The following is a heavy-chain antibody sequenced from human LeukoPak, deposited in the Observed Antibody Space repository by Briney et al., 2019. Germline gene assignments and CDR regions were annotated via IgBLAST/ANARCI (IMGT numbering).Heavy chain of an antibody. D-gene: IGHD3-3*01. CDR3: ARSADHDFWSGYSPLELDYGMDV. V-gene: IGHV1-2*04. J-gene: IGHJ6*02. CDR2: INPNSGGT. CDR1: GYTFTGYY. Sequence: ASVKVSCRATGYTFTGYYMHWVRQAPGQGLEWMGWINPNSGGTNYAQKFQGWVTMTRDTSISTAYMELSRLRSDDTAVYYCARSADHDFWSGYSPLELDYGMDVWGQGTTATVSS.